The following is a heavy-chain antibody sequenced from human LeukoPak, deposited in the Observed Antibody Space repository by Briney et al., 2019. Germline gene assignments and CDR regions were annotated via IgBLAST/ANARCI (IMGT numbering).Heavy chain of an antibody. CDR3: AKDPTHHDFWSGNSD. CDR1: GFTFSSYA. V-gene: IGHV3-23*01. Sequence: PGGSLRLSCAASGFTFSSYAMSWVRQAPGKGLEWVSAISGSGGSTYYADSVKGRFTISRDNSKNTLYPQMNSLRAEDTAVYYCAKDPTHHDFWSGNSDWGQGTLVTVSS. CDR2: ISGSGGST. D-gene: IGHD3-3*01. J-gene: IGHJ4*02.